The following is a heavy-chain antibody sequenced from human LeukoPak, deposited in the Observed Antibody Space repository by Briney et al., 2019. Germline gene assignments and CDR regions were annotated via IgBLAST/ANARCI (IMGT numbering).Heavy chain of an antibody. CDR1: GYTFTGYY. V-gene: IGHV1-2*04. CDR3: ARVLWFGEGMGVFDY. D-gene: IGHD3-10*01. Sequence: GASVKVSCKASGYTFTGYYMHWVRQAPGQGLEWMGWINPNSGGTNYAQKFQGWVTMTRDTSISTAYMELRSLRSDDTAVYYCARVLWFGEGMGVFDYWGQGTLVTVSS. CDR2: INPNSGGT. J-gene: IGHJ4*02.